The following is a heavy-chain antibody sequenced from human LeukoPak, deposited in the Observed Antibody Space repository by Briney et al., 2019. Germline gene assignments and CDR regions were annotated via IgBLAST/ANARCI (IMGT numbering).Heavy chain of an antibody. CDR3: AKPTPGTAPRPLDY. Sequence: GGSLRLSCAASGFTFSSNGMNWVRQAPGKGLEWVAFIRYDGSNKYYADSVKGRFTISRDNSKNTLYLQMNSLRAEDTAVYYCAKPTPGTAPRPLDYWGRGTLVTVSS. J-gene: IGHJ4*02. CDR2: IRYDGSNK. V-gene: IGHV3-30*02. CDR1: GFTFSSNG. D-gene: IGHD1-26*01.